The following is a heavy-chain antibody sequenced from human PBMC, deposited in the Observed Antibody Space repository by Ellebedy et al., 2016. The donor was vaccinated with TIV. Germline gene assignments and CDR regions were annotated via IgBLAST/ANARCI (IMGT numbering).Heavy chain of an antibody. Sequence: TLSLTCTVSGGSISSYYWSWIRQPPGKALEWLALIYWDDDKRYSPSLKSRLTITKDTSKNQVVLTMTNMDPVDTATYYCAHIKFNWDPYYFDYWGQGTLVTVSS. V-gene: IGHV2-5*08. CDR1: GGSISSYYW. CDR3: AHIKFNWDPYYFDY. CDR2: IYWDDDK. D-gene: IGHD7-27*01. J-gene: IGHJ4*02.